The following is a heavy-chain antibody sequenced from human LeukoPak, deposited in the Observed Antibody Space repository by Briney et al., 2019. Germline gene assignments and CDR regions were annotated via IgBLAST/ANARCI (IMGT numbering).Heavy chain of an antibody. Sequence: PSETLSLTCTVSGGSISSYYWSWIRQPPGKGLEWIGYIYYSGSTYYNPSLKSRVTISVDTSKNQFSLKLSSVTAADTAVYYCASLYYYGSGSYYNPYYYYYMDVWGKGTTVTVSS. CDR3: ASLYYYGSGSYYNPYYYYYMDV. CDR2: IYYSGST. J-gene: IGHJ6*03. CDR1: GGSISSYY. V-gene: IGHV4-59*12. D-gene: IGHD3-10*01.